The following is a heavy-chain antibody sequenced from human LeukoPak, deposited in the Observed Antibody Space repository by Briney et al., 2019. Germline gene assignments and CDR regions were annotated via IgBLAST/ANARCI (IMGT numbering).Heavy chain of an antibody. J-gene: IGHJ6*03. V-gene: IGHV4-39*01. CDR1: GASISGSGYY. CDR2: IYYSGST. CDR3: ARVPAGYDFWSGGNYYYYMDV. Sequence: PSETMSLTCAVSGASISGSGYYWGWIRQPPGKGLEWIGNIYYSGSTYYNASLQSRVTISIDTSKNQFSLRLNSVTAADTAMYYCARVPAGYDFWSGGNYYYYMDVWGKGATVTVSS. D-gene: IGHD3-3*01.